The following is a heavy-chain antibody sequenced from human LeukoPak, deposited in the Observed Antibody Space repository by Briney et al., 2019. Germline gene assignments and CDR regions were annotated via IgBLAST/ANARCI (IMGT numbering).Heavy chain of an antibody. CDR2: ISGSGGST. D-gene: IGHD5-24*01. Sequence: GGSLRLSCAASGFTFSSYAMSWVRQAPGKGLEWVSAISGSGGSTYYADSVKGRFTISRDNSKNTLYLQMNSLRAEDTAVYYCAKVHRRDGYIPRDYWGQGTLVTVS. V-gene: IGHV3-23*01. CDR3: AKVHRRDGYIPRDY. CDR1: GFTFSSYA. J-gene: IGHJ4*02.